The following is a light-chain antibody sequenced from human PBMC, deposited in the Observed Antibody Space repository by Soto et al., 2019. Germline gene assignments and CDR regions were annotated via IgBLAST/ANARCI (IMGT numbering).Light chain of an antibody. CDR2: KAS. V-gene: IGKV1-5*03. CDR3: QHYNSYSEA. J-gene: IGKJ1*01. CDR1: QTISSW. Sequence: DIQMTQSPSTLSGSVGDRVTITCRASQTISSWLAWYQQKPGKAHKLLIYKASTLNSGVPSRISGSGSGTEFTLTISSLQPDDFATYYCQHYNSYSEAFGQGTKVDIK.